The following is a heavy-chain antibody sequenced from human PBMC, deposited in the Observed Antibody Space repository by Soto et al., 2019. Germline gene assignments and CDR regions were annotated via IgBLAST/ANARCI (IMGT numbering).Heavy chain of an antibody. J-gene: IGHJ4*02. CDR3: ASLSPVGYQSH. Sequence: GAPVKVSCKASGGTFSSYDISWVRQAPGQGLEWMGGIIPIFGTANYAQKFQGRVTITADESTSTAYMELSSLRSEDTAVYYCASLSPVGYQSHWGQGTLVTVSS. CDR2: IIPIFGTA. CDR1: GGTFSSYD. D-gene: IGHD3-16*02. V-gene: IGHV1-69*13.